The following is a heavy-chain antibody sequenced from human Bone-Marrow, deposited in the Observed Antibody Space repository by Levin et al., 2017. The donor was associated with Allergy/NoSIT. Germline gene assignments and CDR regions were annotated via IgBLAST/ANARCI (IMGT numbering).Heavy chain of an antibody. D-gene: IGHD1-26*01. Sequence: SQTLSLTCAVSGYSISSGCYWGWIRQPPEKGLEWIASISHSGSTFYSPSLKSRVTISLDTPQNQLSLELSSVTAADTAVFYCAREFRSGDPFDSWGQGTLVTVSS. J-gene: IGHJ4*02. CDR3: AREFRSGDPFDS. CDR1: GYSISSGCY. V-gene: IGHV4-38-2*02. CDR2: ISHSGST.